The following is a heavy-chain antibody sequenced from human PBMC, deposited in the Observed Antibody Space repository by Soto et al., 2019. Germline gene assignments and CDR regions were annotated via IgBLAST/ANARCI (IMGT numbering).Heavy chain of an antibody. CDR3: AKLGPLRYFDWLSDNFDY. CDR2: ISGSGGST. Sequence: PGGSLRLSCAASGFTFSSYAMSWVRQAPGKGLEWVSAISGSGGSTYYADSVKGRFTISRDNSKNTLYLQMNSLRAEDTAVYYCAKLGPLRYFDWLSDNFDYWGQGTLVTVSS. CDR1: GFTFSSYA. V-gene: IGHV3-23*01. J-gene: IGHJ4*02. D-gene: IGHD3-9*01.